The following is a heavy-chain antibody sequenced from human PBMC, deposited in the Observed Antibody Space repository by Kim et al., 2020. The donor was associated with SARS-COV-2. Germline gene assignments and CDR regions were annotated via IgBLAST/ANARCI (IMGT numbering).Heavy chain of an antibody. J-gene: IGHJ4*02. CDR3: TRDWGGFNARRFDS. CDR2: IRAKSSGGTS. V-gene: IGHV3-49*03. CDR1: GFTFGDHA. D-gene: IGHD3-16*01. Sequence: GGSLRLSCTTSGFTFGDHAMSWFRQAPGKGLQWVGFIRAKSSGGTSEYAASVTGRFIISRDDSRSIAYLQMNDLKPEDTAVYYCTRDWGGFNARRFDSWGQGSLVTVSS.